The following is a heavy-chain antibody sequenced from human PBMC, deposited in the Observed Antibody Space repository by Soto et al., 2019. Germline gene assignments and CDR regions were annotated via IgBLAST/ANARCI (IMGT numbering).Heavy chain of an antibody. CDR1: GASISSGDYY. CDR2: IYYTGNT. V-gene: IGHV4-30-4*01. CDR3: SSLPVGYTSGLDY. D-gene: IGHD5-12*01. J-gene: IGHJ4*02. Sequence: QVQLQESGPGLVKPSQTLSLSCTVSGASISSGDYYWSWIRQPPGKGLEWIGYIYYTGNTVFNPSLKGRVSISVDTSKNHFSLKLNPVTAADAAVYYCSSLPVGYTSGLDYWGQGTLVTVSS.